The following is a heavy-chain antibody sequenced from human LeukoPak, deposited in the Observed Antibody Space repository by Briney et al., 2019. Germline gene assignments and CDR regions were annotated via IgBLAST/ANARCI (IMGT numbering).Heavy chain of an antibody. V-gene: IGHV5-51*01. CDR1: GYSFTSYW. Sequence: GESLKISCKGSGYSFTSYWIGWVRQMPGKGLEWMGIIYPGDSDTRYSPSFQGQVTISADKSISTAYLQWSSLKASDTAMYYCARDSPLESYGDYASFFDYWGQGTLVTVSS. J-gene: IGHJ4*02. D-gene: IGHD4-17*01. CDR2: IYPGDSDT. CDR3: ARDSPLESYGDYASFFDY.